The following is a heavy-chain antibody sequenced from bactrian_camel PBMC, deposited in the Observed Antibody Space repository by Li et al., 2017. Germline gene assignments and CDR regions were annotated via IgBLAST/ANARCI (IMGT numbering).Heavy chain of an antibody. J-gene: IGHJ4*01. D-gene: IGHD3*01. CDR2: INSRGDT. V-gene: IGHV3S53*01. CDR3: AAGWRGLSLGGYYYDN. Sequence: HVQLVESGGGSVQAGGSLRLSCATSGYTYNCMAWFRRAPGKEREGVAAINSRGDTKYADSVEGRFTISKDRIKNTLVLQMNNLKPEDTAMYYCAAGWRGLSLGGYYYDNWGQGTQVTVS. CDR1: GYTYNC.